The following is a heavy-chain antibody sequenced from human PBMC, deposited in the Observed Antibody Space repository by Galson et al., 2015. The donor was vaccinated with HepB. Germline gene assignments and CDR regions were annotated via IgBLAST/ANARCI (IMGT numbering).Heavy chain of an antibody. V-gene: IGHV1-18*01. J-gene: IGHJ4*02. D-gene: IGHD1-26*01. Sequence: SVKVSCKASGYTFNNYAISWVRQAPGQGLEWMGWISGYSGNTNYAQNFQGRVTLTTDTSTITSYMELRSLRIDDTAVYYCARVGAASGFLDYWGQGTVVTVSS. CDR1: GYTFNNYA. CDR2: ISGYSGNT. CDR3: ARVGAASGFLDY.